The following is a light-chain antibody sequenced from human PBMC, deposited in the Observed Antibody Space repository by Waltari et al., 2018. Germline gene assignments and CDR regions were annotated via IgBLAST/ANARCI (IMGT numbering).Light chain of an antibody. V-gene: IGKV3-15*01. CDR1: QSVNSN. CDR3: QQYDNWPPYT. J-gene: IGKJ2*01. Sequence: EIVMTQSPATLSVSPGDRANISCRASQSVNSNLAWYQQKPGQAPRPLIYTASTRATGVPARFSGSGSGTHFTLTISSLQSEDFAVYYCQQYDNWPPYTFGQGTNLEIK. CDR2: TAS.